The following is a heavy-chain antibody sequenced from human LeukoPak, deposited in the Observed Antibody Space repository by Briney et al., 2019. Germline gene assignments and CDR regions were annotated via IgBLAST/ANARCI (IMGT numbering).Heavy chain of an antibody. CDR1: GFTFSSYE. CDR3: ARGKRGFDY. V-gene: IGHV3-48*03. J-gene: IGHJ4*02. CDR2: ISSSGSAI. Sequence: GGSLRLSCAASGFTFSSYEMNWVRQAPGKGLEWVSYISSSGSAIYYADSVKGRFTISRDNAKNSLYLRMNSQRAEDTAIYYCARGKRGFDYWGQGTLVTVSS. D-gene: IGHD3-10*01.